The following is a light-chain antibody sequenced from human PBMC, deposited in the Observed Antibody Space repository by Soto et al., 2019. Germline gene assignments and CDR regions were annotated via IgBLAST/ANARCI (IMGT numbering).Light chain of an antibody. J-gene: IGKJ1*01. CDR2: GAS. CDR1: QGVSDS. Sequence: DIQMTQSPSSLSASVGDRVTVTCRASQGVSDSLAWYQQKPGRAPKLLIYGASTLQSGVPSRFSGSGSGTVFTLTISSLQPEDVATYFCQRYNTAPWTFDQGSKVEIK. CDR3: QRYNTAPWT. V-gene: IGKV1-27*01.